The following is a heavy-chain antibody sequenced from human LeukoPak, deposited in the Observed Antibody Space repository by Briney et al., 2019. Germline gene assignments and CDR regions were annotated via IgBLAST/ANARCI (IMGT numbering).Heavy chain of an antibody. J-gene: IGHJ4*02. Sequence: ASVKVSCKASGYTFTGYYMHWVRQAPGQGLEWMGRINPNSGGTNYAQKFQGRVTMTRDTSISTAYMELSRLRSDDTAVYYCARPRDYSSGWYVIDYWGQGTLVTVSS. CDR3: ARPRDYSSGWYVIDY. V-gene: IGHV1-2*02. CDR1: GYTFTGYY. D-gene: IGHD6-19*01. CDR2: INPNSGGT.